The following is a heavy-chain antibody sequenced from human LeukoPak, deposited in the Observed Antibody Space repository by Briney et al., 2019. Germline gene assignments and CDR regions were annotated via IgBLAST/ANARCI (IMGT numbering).Heavy chain of an antibody. CDR3: ARDLCGGDCYVKYY. D-gene: IGHD2-21*02. CDR1: GFTFSSYG. J-gene: IGHJ4*02. V-gene: IGHV3-33*01. CDR2: IWYDGGNK. Sequence: GSLRLSCAASGFTFSSYGMHWVRQAPGKGLEWVAVIWYDGGNKYYAHSVKGRFTISRDNSKHTLYLQMNSLRAEDTAVYYCARDLCGGDCYVKYYWGQGTLVTVSS.